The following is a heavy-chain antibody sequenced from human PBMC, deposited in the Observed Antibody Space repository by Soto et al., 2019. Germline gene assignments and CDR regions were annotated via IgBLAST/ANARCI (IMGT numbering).Heavy chain of an antibody. CDR3: ARDDSSWRTSVY. CDR1: GGSISSYY. J-gene: IGHJ4*02. V-gene: IGHV4-59*01. CDR2: IYYSGST. D-gene: IGHD6-13*01. Sequence: SETLSLTCTVSGGSISSYYWSWIRQPPGKGLEWIGYIYYSGSTNYNPSLKSRVTISVDTSKNQFSLKLSSVTAADTAVYYCARDDSSWRTSVYWGQGTLVTVSS.